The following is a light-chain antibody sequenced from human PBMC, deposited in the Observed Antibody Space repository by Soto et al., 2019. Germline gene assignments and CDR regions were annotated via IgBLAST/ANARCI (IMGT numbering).Light chain of an antibody. CDR2: DVA. CDR3: VSYTSSTTYV. J-gene: IGLJ1*01. Sequence: SALTQPASVSDSPGQSITISCTGTSSDVGGSNFVSWYQQHPGKPPKLIIYDVANRPSGVSNRFSGSKSGSTASLIISRLQTEDEADYYCVSYTSSTTYVFGTGTKVTVL. V-gene: IGLV2-14*03. CDR1: SSDVGGSNF.